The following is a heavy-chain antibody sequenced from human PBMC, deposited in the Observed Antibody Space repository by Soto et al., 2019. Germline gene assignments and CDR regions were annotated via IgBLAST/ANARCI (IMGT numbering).Heavy chain of an antibody. V-gene: IGHV4-59*01. CDR2: IYYSGST. D-gene: IGHD3-16*01. J-gene: IGHJ4*02. CDR3: ARAWGYYFDY. Sequence: QVQLQESGPGLVKPSETLSLTCTVSGGSISSYYWSWIRQPPGKGLEWIGYIYYSGSTNYNPSLXSRAXIXLDTSKNPFSLKLSSVTAADTAVYYCARAWGYYFDYWGQGTLVTVSS. CDR1: GGSISSYY.